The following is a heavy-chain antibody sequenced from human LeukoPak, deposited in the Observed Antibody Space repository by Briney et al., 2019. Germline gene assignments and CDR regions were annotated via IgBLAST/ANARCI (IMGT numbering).Heavy chain of an antibody. CDR3: ARDRIDSTGYYYEGFLDY. J-gene: IGHJ4*02. CDR2: INAGNGNT. Sequence: ASVKLSCKASGYTFTSYAMHWVRQAPGQRLEWMGWINAGNGNTKYSQKFQGRVTITRDTSASIAYMELSSLRSEDTAVYYCARDRIDSTGYYYEGFLDYWGQGTLVTVSS. V-gene: IGHV1-3*01. CDR1: GYTFTSYA. D-gene: IGHD3-22*01.